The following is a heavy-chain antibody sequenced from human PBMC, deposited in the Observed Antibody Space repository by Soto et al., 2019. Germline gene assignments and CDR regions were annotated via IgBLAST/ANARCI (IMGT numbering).Heavy chain of an antibody. CDR1: GFTFSSYW. V-gene: IGHV3-7*03. Sequence: EVQLVESGGGLVQPGGSLRLSCAASGFTFSSYWMSWVRQAPGKGLEWVANIKQDGSEKYYVDSVKGRFTISRDNAKNSLYLQMNSLRAEDTAVYYCARDLMGSSYGVDYWGQGTLVTVSS. CDR3: ARDLMGSSYGVDY. CDR2: IKQDGSEK. D-gene: IGHD5-18*01. J-gene: IGHJ4*02.